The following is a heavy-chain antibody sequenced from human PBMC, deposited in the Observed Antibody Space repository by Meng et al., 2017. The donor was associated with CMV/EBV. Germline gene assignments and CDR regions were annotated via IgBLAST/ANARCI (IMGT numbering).Heavy chain of an antibody. CDR3: VRDWWYGYAT. V-gene: IGHV4-34*01. D-gene: IGHD5-18*01. CDR2: INHSGST. J-gene: IGHJ4*02. Sequence: QVQLQQWGAGLLKPSETLSLTCAVYGGSFSGYYWSWIRQPPGKGLEWIGEINHSGSTNYNPSLKSRVTISADTSKNQFSLKMNSMTAADTAQYYCVRDWWYGYATWGQGILVTVSS. CDR1: GGSFSGYY.